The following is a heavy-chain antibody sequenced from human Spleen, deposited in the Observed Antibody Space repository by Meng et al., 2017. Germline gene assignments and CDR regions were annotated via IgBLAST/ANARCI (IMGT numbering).Heavy chain of an antibody. Sequence: QVPLTQWGAGLLKPSETLSLTCTVSGGSISSGYYYWSWIRQHPGKGLEWIGYIYYSGSTYYNPSLKSLVTISVDTSKNQFSLKLRSVTAADTAVYYCARRNDLGNWFDPWGQGILVTVSS. J-gene: IGHJ5*02. CDR3: ARRNDLGNWFDP. V-gene: IGHV4-31*01. CDR2: IYYSGST. CDR1: GGSISSGYYY. D-gene: IGHD3-16*01.